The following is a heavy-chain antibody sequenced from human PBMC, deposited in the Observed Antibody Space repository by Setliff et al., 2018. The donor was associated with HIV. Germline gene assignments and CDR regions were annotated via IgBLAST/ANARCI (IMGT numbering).Heavy chain of an antibody. CDR1: DYTFTTYW. V-gene: IGHV5-51*01. Sequence: PGESLKISCKAVDYTFTTYWIGWVRQMPGEGLEWMGIIYPDDSNIRYNPSFQSQVTISADKSISTAYLQVHNLKASDTATYYCARRDGRSMNAFEIWGPGTMVTVPS. D-gene: IGHD6-13*01. CDR2: IYPDDSNI. CDR3: ARRDGRSMNAFEI. J-gene: IGHJ3*02.